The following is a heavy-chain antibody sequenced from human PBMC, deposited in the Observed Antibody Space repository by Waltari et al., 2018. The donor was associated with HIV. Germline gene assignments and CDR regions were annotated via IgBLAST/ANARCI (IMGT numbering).Heavy chain of an antibody. CDR2: INPSGGRT. V-gene: IGHV1-46*01. J-gene: IGHJ3*01. CDR3: TRGKAIGIITSVFVF. D-gene: IGHD3-3*01. CDR1: GYSFRNNY. Sequence: QVQLVQSGAEVKKPGASVKVSCKASGYSFRNNYIHWVRQAPGQGLEWMGIINPSGGRTNYAQKFQGRVTMTRDTSTSTVYMELSSLRSEDTAVYYCTRGKAIGIITSVFVFWGQGTMVTVSS.